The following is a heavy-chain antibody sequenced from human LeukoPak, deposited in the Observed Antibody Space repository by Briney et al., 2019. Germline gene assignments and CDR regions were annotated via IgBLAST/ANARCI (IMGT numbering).Heavy chain of an antibody. J-gene: IGHJ4*02. CDR2: VSPSGGRT. V-gene: IGHV3-23*01. Sequence: QSGGSLRLSCAASGFTFSSYAMSWVRQSPGRGLEWVAGVSPSGGRTLYADSVEGRFTISRDNSNDIVYLQLSSLRAEDSALYYCAKVRGVYCSSPACYYYDSWGQGTPVTVSS. CDR3: AKVRGVYCSSPACYYYDS. CDR1: GFTFSSYA. D-gene: IGHD2-2*01.